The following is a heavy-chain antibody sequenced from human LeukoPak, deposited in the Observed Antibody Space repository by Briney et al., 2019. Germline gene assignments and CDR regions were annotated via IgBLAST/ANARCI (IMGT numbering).Heavy chain of an antibody. CDR2: ISAYNGNT. CDR3: ARAPYGSGRFFPSYFDY. Sequence: ASVKVSCKASGYTFTSYGISWVRQAPGQGLVCMGWISAYNGNTNYAQKLQGRVTMTTDTSTSTAYMELRSLRPDDTAVYYCARAPYGSGRFFPSYFDYWGQGTLVTVSS. CDR1: GYTFTSYG. V-gene: IGHV1-18*01. D-gene: IGHD3-10*01. J-gene: IGHJ4*02.